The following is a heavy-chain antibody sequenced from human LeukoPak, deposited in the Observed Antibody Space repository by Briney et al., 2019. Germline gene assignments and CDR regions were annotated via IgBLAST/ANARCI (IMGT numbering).Heavy chain of an antibody. CDR2: IYYSGST. Sequence: SETLSLTCTVSGGSISSYYWSWIRQPPGKGLEWIGYIYYSGSTNYNPSLKSRVTISVDTSKNQFSLKLSSVTAADTAVYYCARDPATIMVVTDMNGFDIWGQGTLVTVSS. J-gene: IGHJ3*02. CDR3: ARDPATIMVVTDMNGFDI. D-gene: IGHD2-21*02. CDR1: GGSISSYY. V-gene: IGHV4-59*01.